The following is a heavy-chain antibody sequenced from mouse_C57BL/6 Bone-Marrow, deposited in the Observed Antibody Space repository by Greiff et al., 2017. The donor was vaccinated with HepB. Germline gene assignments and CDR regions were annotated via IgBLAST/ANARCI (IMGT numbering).Heavy chain of an antibody. Sequence: VQRVESGPGLVQPSQRLSITCTVSGFSLTSYGVHWVRQSPGKGLEWLGVIWRGGSTDYNAAFMSRLSITKDNSKSQVFFKMNSLQADDTAIYYCAKICGNFHYYAMDYWGQGTSVTVSS. J-gene: IGHJ4*01. V-gene: IGHV2-5*01. CDR3: AKICGNFHYYAMDY. D-gene: IGHD2-1*01. CDR1: GFSLTSYG. CDR2: IWRGGST.